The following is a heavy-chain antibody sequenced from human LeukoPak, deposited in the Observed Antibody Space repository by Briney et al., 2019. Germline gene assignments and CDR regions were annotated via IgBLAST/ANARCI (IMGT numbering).Heavy chain of an antibody. V-gene: IGHV4-34*01. CDR1: GGSFSGYY. CDR2: INHSGST. Sequence: SETLSLTCAVYGGSFSGYYWSWIRQPPGKGLEWIGEINHSGSTNYNPSLKSRVTISVDTSKNQFSLKLSSVTAADTAVCYCASRPLLWWTEYFQHWGQGTLVTVSS. J-gene: IGHJ1*01. CDR3: ASRPLLWWTEYFQH. D-gene: IGHD3-10*01.